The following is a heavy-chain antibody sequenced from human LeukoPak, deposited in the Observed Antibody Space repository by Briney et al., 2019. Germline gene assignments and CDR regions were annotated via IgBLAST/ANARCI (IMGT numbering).Heavy chain of an antibody. J-gene: IGHJ4*02. CDR2: INLDGTER. V-gene: IGHV3-7*05. Sequence: GGSLRLSCAASGFTFSYFWMSWVRQAPGKGLECVANINLDGTERHYVDSVKGRFTISRDNARKSLYLQMNSLRDEDTAVYYCARDNVGATPFDYWGQGTLVTVSS. D-gene: IGHD1-26*01. CDR3: ARDNVGATPFDY. CDR1: GFTFSYFW.